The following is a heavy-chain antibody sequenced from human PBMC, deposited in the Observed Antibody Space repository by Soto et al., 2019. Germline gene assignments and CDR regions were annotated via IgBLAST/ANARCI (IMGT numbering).Heavy chain of an antibody. J-gene: IGHJ4*02. Sequence: PSETLSLTCTVSGGSISSSSYYWGWIRQPPGKGLEWIGSIYYSGSTYYNPSLKSRVTISVDTSKNQFSLKLSSVTAADTAVYYWASPAYGGSYYGFDYWGQGPLVTVSS. CDR2: IYYSGST. CDR3: ASPAYGGSYYGFDY. D-gene: IGHD1-26*01. V-gene: IGHV4-39*01. CDR1: GGSISSSSYY.